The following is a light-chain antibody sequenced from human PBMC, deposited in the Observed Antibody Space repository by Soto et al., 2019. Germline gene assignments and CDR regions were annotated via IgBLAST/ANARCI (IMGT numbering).Light chain of an antibody. Sequence: ENVLTQSRGPLCLSSRERATLSCRASQSVSSSYLAWYQQKPGQAPRLLIYGASNRATGIPDRFSGSGSGTDFTLTISRLEPEDFAVYYCQQYGSSPPWTFGQGTKVDIK. J-gene: IGKJ1*01. CDR2: GAS. CDR3: QQYGSSPPWT. V-gene: IGKV3-20*01. CDR1: QSVSSSY.